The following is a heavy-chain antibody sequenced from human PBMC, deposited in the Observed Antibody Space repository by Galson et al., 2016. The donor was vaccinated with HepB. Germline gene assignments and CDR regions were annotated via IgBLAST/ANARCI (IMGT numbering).Heavy chain of an antibody. CDR1: GFTFSRYE. V-gene: IGHV3-48*03. J-gene: IGHJ6*02. CDR3: ARVLFGSGSYWCLDV. Sequence: SLRLSCAASGFTFSRYEMNWVRQAPGKGLEWVSYISSSGTTIYYADSVKGRFTLTRDKAKNALYLQMNSLRDEETAVYFCARVLFGSGSYWCLDVWGQGTTVTVSS. D-gene: IGHD3-10*01. CDR2: ISSSGTTI.